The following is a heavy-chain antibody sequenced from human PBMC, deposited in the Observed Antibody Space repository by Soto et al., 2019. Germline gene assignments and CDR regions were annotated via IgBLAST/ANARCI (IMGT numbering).Heavy chain of an antibody. J-gene: IGHJ6*02. CDR1: GGSISSSNW. CDR3: ARKVVTRSGYYYYGMDV. V-gene: IGHV4-4*02. CDR2: IYHSGST. D-gene: IGHD2-21*02. Sequence: PSETLSLTCAVSGGSISSSNWWSWVRQPPGKGLEWIGEIYHSGSTNYNPSLKSRVTISVDKSKNQFSLKLSSVTAADTAVYYCARKVVTRSGYYYYGMDVWGQGTTVTVSS.